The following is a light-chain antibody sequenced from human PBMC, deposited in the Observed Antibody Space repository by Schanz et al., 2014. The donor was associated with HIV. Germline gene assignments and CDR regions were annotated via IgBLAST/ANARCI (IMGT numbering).Light chain of an antibody. V-gene: IGKV3D-15*01. Sequence: EVVVTQSPATLSLSPGERATFSCRASQSVGTSLAWYQQESGQAPRLLIYSASSRATGIPARFSGSGSGTEFTLTISSLQPGDFATYYCLQYNDDVYTFGQGTKLEIK. CDR3: LQYNDDVYT. CDR2: SAS. CDR1: QSVGTS. J-gene: IGKJ2*01.